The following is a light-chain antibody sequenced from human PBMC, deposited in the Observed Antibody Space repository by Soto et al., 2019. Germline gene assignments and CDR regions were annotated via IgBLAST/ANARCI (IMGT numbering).Light chain of an antibody. CDR3: QQYGTSPFT. CDR2: GAS. CDR1: ERISSNF. J-gene: IGKJ3*01. Sequence: ESVLTQSPGTLSLSPGERATLSCRASERISSNFLAWYQQRPGQAPRLLIYGASTRASGIPDRFSGSGSGTDFALTISRLEPEDFAVYYCQQYGTSPFTFGPGTTVEIK. V-gene: IGKV3-20*01.